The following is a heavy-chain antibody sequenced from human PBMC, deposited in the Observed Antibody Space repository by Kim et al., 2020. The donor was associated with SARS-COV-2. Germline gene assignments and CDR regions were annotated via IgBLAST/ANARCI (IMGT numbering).Heavy chain of an antibody. CDR2: IIPIFGTA. CDR1: GGTFSSYA. CDR3: ARDHTVTPRGWFDP. V-gene: IGHV1-69*13. D-gene: IGHD4-4*01. Sequence: SVKVSCKASGGTFSSYAISWVRQAPGQGLEWMGGIIPIFGTANYAQKFQGRVTITADESTSTAYMELSSLRSEDTAVYYCARDHTVTPRGWFDPWGQGTLVTVSS. J-gene: IGHJ5*02.